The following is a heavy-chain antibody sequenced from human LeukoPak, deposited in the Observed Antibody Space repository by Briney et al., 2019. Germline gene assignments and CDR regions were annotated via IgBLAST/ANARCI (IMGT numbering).Heavy chain of an antibody. J-gene: IGHJ4*02. CDR3: ARALGYDILTGYYNSGSDY. V-gene: IGHV1-18*01. CDR2: ISAYNGNT. D-gene: IGHD3-9*01. Sequence: ASVKVSCKASGYTFTSYGTSWVRQAPGQGLEWMGWISAYNGNTNYAQKLQGRVTMTTDTSTSTAYMELRSLRSDDTAVYYCARALGYDILTGYYNSGSDYWGQGTLVTVSS. CDR1: GYTFTSYG.